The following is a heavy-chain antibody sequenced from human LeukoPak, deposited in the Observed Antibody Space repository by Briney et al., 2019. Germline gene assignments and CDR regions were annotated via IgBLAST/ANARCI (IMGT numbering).Heavy chain of an antibody. D-gene: IGHD2-8*01. J-gene: IGHJ6*03. Sequence: ASVKVSCKASGFTFTGYYMHWVRQAPGQGLEWMGWINPNSGGTNYAQKFQGRVTMTRDTSISTAYMELTRLRSDDTAVYYCARGGLRVMVYRLYYMDVWGKGTTVTVSS. CDR3: ARGGLRVMVYRLYYMDV. V-gene: IGHV1-2*02. CDR1: GFTFTGYY. CDR2: INPNSGGT.